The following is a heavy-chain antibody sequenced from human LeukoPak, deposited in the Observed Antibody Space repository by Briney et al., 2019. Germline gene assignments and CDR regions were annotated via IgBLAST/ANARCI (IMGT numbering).Heavy chain of an antibody. CDR2: ISGSGSST. Sequence: GGSLRLSCAASGFTFNSYAMSWVRQAPGKGLEWVSAISGSGSSTYYADSVKGRFTISRDNSKNTLDLQVKSLRAEDAAVYYCAKDDGSGWSVGYLDYWGQGTLVTVSS. CDR3: AKDDGSGWSVGYLDY. J-gene: IGHJ4*02. D-gene: IGHD6-19*01. CDR1: GFTFNSYA. V-gene: IGHV3-23*01.